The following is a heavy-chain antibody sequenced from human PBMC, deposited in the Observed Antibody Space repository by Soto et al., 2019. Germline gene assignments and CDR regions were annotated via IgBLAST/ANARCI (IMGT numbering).Heavy chain of an antibody. J-gene: IGHJ4*02. CDR3: AKEGEPYSSGCRKCGAYDY. Sequence: EVQLVESGGGLVQPGGSLRLSCAASGFTFSSYWMSWVRQAPGKGLEWVANIKEDGSDKYYVDSVKGRFTISRDNARKSMYLEMNRLGGEDTAVYYCAKEGEPYSSGCRKCGAYDYWGRGTLVTVSS. CDR2: IKEDGSDK. D-gene: IGHD6-19*01. CDR1: GFTFSSYW. V-gene: IGHV3-7*03.